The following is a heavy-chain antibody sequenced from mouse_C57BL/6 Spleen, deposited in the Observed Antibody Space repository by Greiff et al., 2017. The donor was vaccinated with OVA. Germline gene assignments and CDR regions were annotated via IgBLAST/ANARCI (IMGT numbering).Heavy chain of an antibody. CDR2: LNPYNGGT. Sequence: VQLQQSGPVLVKPGASVKMSCKASGYTFTDYYMNWVKQSHGKSLEWIGVLNPYNGGTSYNQKFKGKATLTVDKSSSTAYMELNSLTSEDSAVYYCARGGYDGYHDYWGKGTTLTVSS. CDR1: GYTFTDYY. J-gene: IGHJ2*01. V-gene: IGHV1-19*01. CDR3: ARGGYDGYHDY. D-gene: IGHD2-3*01.